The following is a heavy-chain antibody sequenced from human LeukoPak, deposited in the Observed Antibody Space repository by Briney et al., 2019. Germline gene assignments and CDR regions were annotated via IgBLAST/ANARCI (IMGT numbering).Heavy chain of an antibody. CDR2: ISGSGGST. CDR3: ARGYYDSSGYMLYYFDY. CDR1: GFTFSSYA. Sequence: GGSLRLSCAASGFTFSSYAMSWVRQAPGKGLEWVSAISGSGGSTYYADSVKGRFTISRDNAKNSLYLQMNSLRAEDTAMYYCARGYYDSSGYMLYYFDYWGQGTLVTVSS. J-gene: IGHJ4*02. V-gene: IGHV3-23*01. D-gene: IGHD3-22*01.